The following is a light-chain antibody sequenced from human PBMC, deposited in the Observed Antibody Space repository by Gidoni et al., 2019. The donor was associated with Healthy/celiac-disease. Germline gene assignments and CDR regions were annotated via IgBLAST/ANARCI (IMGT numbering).Light chain of an antibody. CDR1: QSVLYSSNNKNY. CDR3: QQYYSTPLT. V-gene: IGKV4-1*01. CDR2: WAS. J-gene: IGKJ2*01. Sequence: IVITQSPDSLSLSLGERATINCKSSQSVLYSSNNKNYLDWYQQKPGQPPKLLIYWASTRESGVPDRFSGSGSGTEFTLTISSLQAEDVAVYYCQQYYSTPLTFGQGTKLEIK.